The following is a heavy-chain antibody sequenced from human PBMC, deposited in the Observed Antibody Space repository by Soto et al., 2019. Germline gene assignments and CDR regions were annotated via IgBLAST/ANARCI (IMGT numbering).Heavy chain of an antibody. D-gene: IGHD6-6*01. J-gene: IGHJ4*02. V-gene: IGHV3-23*01. Sequence: SGSLRLSCAASGFTFSSYAMSCVRHAPGKGLEWVSAISGSGGSTYYADSVKGRFTISRDNSKNTLYLQMNSLRAEDTAVYFCAKWASSLDYYFDYWGQGSLVTVSS. CDR1: GFTFSSYA. CDR2: ISGSGGST. CDR3: AKWASSLDYYFDY.